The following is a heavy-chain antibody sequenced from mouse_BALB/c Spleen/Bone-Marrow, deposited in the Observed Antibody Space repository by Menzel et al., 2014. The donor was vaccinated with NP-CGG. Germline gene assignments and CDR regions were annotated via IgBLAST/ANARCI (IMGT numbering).Heavy chain of an antibody. CDR3: ARGYDEGFAY. Sequence: EVQVVESGAELVKPGASVKLSCTASGFNIKDTYMHWVKRRPEQGLEWIGRIDPANGNTKYDPKFQGKATITADTSSNTAYLQLSSLTSEDTAVYYCARGYDEGFAYWGQGTLVTVSA. D-gene: IGHD2-14*01. CDR1: GFNIKDTY. CDR2: IDPANGNT. V-gene: IGHV14-3*02. J-gene: IGHJ3*01.